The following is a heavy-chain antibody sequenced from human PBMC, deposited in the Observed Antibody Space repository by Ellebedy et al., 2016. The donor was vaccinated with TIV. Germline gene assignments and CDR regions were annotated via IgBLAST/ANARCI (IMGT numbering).Heavy chain of an antibody. J-gene: IGHJ6*02. V-gene: IGHV3-23*01. Sequence: GGSLRLSCAASGFTFSNYAMSWVRRSPGKGLDWVSLISGSGEYTYYADSVKGRLTISRDNSKNTLYLQMNSLRAGDTAVYYCAKLGFDILTGSGGMDVWGQGTTVTVSS. CDR3: AKLGFDILTGSGGMDV. D-gene: IGHD3-9*01. CDR1: GFTFSNYA. CDR2: ISGSGEYT.